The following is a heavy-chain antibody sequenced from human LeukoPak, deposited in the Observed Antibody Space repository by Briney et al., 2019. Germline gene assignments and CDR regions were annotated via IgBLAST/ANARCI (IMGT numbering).Heavy chain of an antibody. CDR3: ARDGWFGDYNWFDP. Sequence: PGGSLRLSCAASGFTFSSYSMNWVRQAPGKGLEWVSYISSASNTICYADSVKGRFTISRDNAKNSLYLQMNSLRAEDTAMYYCARDGWFGDYNWFDPWGQGTLVTVSS. V-gene: IGHV3-48*01. J-gene: IGHJ5*02. CDR2: ISSASNTI. CDR1: GFTFSSYS. D-gene: IGHD3-10*01.